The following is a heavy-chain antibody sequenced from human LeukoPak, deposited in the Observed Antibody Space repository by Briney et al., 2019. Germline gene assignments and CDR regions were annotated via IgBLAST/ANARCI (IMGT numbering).Heavy chain of an antibody. CDR3: ARVRDCSGGSCSYYFDY. D-gene: IGHD2-15*01. V-gene: IGHV4-59*01. J-gene: IGHJ4*02. CDR2: IYYSGST. Sequence: PSETLSLTCTVSGGSISSYYWSWIRQPPGKGLEWIGYIYYSGSTNYNPSLKSRVTISVDTSKNQFSLKLSSVTAADTAVYYCARVRDCSGGSCSYYFDYWGQGTLVTVSS. CDR1: GGSISSYY.